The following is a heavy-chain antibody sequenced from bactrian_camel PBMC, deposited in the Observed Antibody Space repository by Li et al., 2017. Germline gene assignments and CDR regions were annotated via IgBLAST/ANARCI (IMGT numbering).Heavy chain of an antibody. Sequence: DVQLVESGGGLVQPGGSLRPSCAASGFTFSSYAMMWVRQAPRRGLEWVSAIDSGGDITYYADSVKGRFTISQDSAKNILYLQMRGLRPEDTAMYYCAARSVGWCPLFEHWLGKRAYTPAGYFANWGQGTQVTVS. V-gene: IGHV3S31*01. J-gene: IGHJ6*01. D-gene: IGHD1*01. CDR2: IDSGGDIT. CDR3: AARSVGWCPLFEHWLGKRAYTPAGYFAN. CDR1: GFTFSSYA.